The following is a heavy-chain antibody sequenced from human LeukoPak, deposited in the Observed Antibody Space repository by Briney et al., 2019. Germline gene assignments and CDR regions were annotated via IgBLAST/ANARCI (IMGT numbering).Heavy chain of an antibody. CDR3: ARDASSTSFDY. CDR2: INHSGST. CDR1: GGSFSGYY. D-gene: IGHD2-2*01. V-gene: IGHV4-34*01. J-gene: IGHJ4*02. Sequence: SETLSLTCAVYGGSFSGYYWSWIRQPPGKGLEWIGEINHSGSTNYNPSLKSRVTISVDTSKKQFSLKLSSVTAADTAVYYCARDASSTSFDYWGQGTLVTVSS.